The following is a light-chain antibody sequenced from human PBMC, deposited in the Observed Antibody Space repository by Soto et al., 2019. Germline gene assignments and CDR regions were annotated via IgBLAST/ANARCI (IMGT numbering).Light chain of an antibody. V-gene: IGKV1-9*01. J-gene: IGKJ4*01. CDR2: GAS. Sequence: IQLTQSPSSLSASVGDRVTITCRASQGLNTNLAWYQQKPGKAPKLLIYGASTLQKGVPLRFSGNGSGTDFTLTISSLQSEDFALYYCQQYKDWPLTFGGGTKVEIK. CDR1: QGLNTN. CDR3: QQYKDWPLT.